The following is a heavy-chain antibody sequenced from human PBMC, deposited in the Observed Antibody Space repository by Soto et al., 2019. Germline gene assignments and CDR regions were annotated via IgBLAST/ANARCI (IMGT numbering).Heavy chain of an antibody. CDR1: GFTFGDDA. D-gene: IGHD1-1*01. Sequence: EVQLVESGGNLVQPGRSLSLSCAASGFTFGDDAMHWVRQAPGKGLEWISSINENGGSLDYADSVKGRFTISRDNAKNSLYLQMNSLRIEDTALYYCAKDAHWSLDFWGQGTLVTVSS. J-gene: IGHJ4*02. V-gene: IGHV3-9*01. CDR2: INENGGSL. CDR3: AKDAHWSLDF.